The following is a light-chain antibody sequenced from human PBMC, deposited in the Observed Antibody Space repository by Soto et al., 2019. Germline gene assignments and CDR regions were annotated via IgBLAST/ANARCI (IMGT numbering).Light chain of an antibody. V-gene: IGLV1-40*01. Sequence: QPVLTQPPSVSGAPGQRVTISCTGRSSNIGAGYDVHWYQQLPGTAPKLLIYGNSNRPSGVPDRFSGSKSGTSASLAITGLQAEDEADYYCQSYDSSLSAFYVFGTGTKLTV. J-gene: IGLJ1*01. CDR2: GNS. CDR1: SSNIGAGYD. CDR3: QSYDSSLSAFYV.